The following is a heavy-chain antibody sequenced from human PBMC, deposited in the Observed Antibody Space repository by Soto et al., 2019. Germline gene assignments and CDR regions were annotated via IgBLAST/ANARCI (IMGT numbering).Heavy chain of an antibody. Sequence: PGGSLRLSCAASGFTFSSYGMHWVRQAPGKGLEWVAVISYDGSNKYYADSVKGRFTISRDNSKNTLYLQMNSLRAEDTAVYYCAKGEMATINGFDYWGQGTLVTVSS. CDR3: AKGEMATINGFDY. CDR1: GFTFSSYG. J-gene: IGHJ4*02. D-gene: IGHD5-12*01. CDR2: ISYDGSNK. V-gene: IGHV3-30*18.